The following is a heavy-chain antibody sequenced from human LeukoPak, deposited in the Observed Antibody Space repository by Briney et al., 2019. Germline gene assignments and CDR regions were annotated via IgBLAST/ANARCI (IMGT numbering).Heavy chain of an antibody. V-gene: IGHV3-30*02. CDR1: GFTFSSYD. J-gene: IGHJ4*02. D-gene: IGHD6-13*01. CDR2: IRYDGSNK. Sequence: GGSLRLSCAASGFTFSSYDMHWVRQAPGKGLEWVAFIRYDGSNKYYADSVKGRFTISRDNSKNTLYLQMNSLRAEDTAVYFCAKKGISSSWFFGYWGQGTLVIVSS. CDR3: AKKGISSSWFFGY.